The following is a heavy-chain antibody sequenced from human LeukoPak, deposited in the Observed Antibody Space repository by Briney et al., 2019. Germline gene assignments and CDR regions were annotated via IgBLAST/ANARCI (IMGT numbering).Heavy chain of an antibody. D-gene: IGHD6-25*01. J-gene: IGHJ4*02. CDR1: GFTFSSYA. CDR2: ISWNSGSI. CDR3: AKDKRSATLYYFDY. V-gene: IGHV3-9*01. Sequence: GGSLRLSCAASGFTFSSYAMHWVRQAPGKGLEWVSGISWNSGSIGYADSVKGRFTISRDNAKNSLYLQMNRLRAEDTALYYCAKDKRSATLYYFDYWGQGTLVTVSS.